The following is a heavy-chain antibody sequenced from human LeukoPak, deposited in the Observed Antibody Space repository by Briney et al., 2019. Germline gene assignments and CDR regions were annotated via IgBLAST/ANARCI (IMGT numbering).Heavy chain of an antibody. Sequence: PSETLSLTCAVYGGSFSGYYWSWIRQPPGKGLEWIGEINHSGSTNYNPSLKSRVTISLDTPKNQFSLKLGSVTAADTAVYYCAKHLRRRFFSKTLGFDPWGQGTLVTVSS. CDR2: INHSGST. CDR1: GGSFSGYY. D-gene: IGHD3-3*01. V-gene: IGHV4-34*01. CDR3: AKHLRRRFFSKTLGFDP. J-gene: IGHJ5*02.